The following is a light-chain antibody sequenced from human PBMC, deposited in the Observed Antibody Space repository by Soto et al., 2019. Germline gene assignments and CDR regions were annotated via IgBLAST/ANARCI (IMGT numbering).Light chain of an antibody. CDR1: SSNIGSNY. CDR3: ISYTVSRSYV. V-gene: IGLV1-47*01. J-gene: IGLJ1*01. Sequence: QAVVTQPPSASGTPGQRVNISCSGSSSNIGSNYVYWYRQFPGTAPKLLIQRNNQRPSGVPARFSGSKSGTSASLAISGLRSEDEADYYCISYTVSRSYVFGTGTKLTVL. CDR2: RNN.